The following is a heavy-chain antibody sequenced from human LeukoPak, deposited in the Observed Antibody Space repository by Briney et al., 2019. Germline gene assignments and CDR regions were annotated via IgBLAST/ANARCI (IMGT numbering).Heavy chain of an antibody. D-gene: IGHD3-22*01. CDR1: GGTFSSYA. V-gene: IGHV1-69*13. Sequence: SVKVSCKASGGTFSSYAISWVRQAPGQGLEWMGGIIPIFGTANYTQKFQGRVTITADESTSTAYMELSSLRSEDTAVYYCAREVPYDSSGYHQWYFDYWGQGTLVTVSS. CDR3: AREVPYDSSGYHQWYFDY. CDR2: IIPIFGTA. J-gene: IGHJ4*02.